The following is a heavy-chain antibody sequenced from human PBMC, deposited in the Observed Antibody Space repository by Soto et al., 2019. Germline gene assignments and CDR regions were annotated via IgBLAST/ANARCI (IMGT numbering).Heavy chain of an antibody. CDR1: GFTFSGHT. Sequence: PGGSLRLSCAASGFTFSGHTINWVRQAPGKGLEWVSSVSSSSSYIYYADSVKGRFTVSRDNAEKSLYLQMNSLRAEDTAIYYCARCMGFDGSGYAFFDSWGQGT. CDR2: VSSSSSYI. V-gene: IGHV3-21*01. CDR3: ARCMGFDGSGYAFFDS. J-gene: IGHJ4*02. D-gene: IGHD3-10*01.